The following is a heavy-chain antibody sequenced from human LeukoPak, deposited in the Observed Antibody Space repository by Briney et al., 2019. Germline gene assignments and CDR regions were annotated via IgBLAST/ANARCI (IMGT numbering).Heavy chain of an antibody. CDR2: IFYSGST. CDR3: ARERSAGIAAGGPFDY. J-gene: IGHJ4*02. V-gene: IGHV4-61*01. D-gene: IGHD6-13*01. CDR1: GGSVSSGSYY. Sequence: SETLSLTCNVSGGSVSSGSYYWGWLRQPPGKGLEWFGYIFYSGSTNYNLSLKSRVTISVARSKNQFSRKLKPVTAADTAVYYCARERSAGIAAGGPFDYWGQGILVTVSS.